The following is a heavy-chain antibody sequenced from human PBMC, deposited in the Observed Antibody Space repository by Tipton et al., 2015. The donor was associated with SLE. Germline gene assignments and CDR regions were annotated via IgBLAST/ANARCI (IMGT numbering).Heavy chain of an antibody. CDR2: ISPHSGGI. V-gene: IGHV1-2*02. CDR3: GRDWGRQLVSPPGY. Sequence: QLVQSGPEVKKPGASVKVSCKASGYTFTGYYIHWVRQTPGQGLEWMGWISPHSGGINYAQTFEGRLTMTRDTSINTAYMELNRLTSEDTAVYYCGRDWGRQLVSPPGYWGQGTLVTVSS. J-gene: IGHJ4*02. CDR1: GYTFTGYY. D-gene: IGHD6-13*01.